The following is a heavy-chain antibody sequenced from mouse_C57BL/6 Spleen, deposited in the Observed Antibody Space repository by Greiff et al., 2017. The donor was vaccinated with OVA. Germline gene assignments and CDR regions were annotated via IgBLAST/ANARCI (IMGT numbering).Heavy chain of an antibody. V-gene: IGHV1-81*01. J-gene: IGHJ2*01. CDR3: SYGGQYYFDY. CDR1: GYTFTSYG. CDR2: IYPRCGNT. Sequence: QVQLQQSGAELVRPGASVKLSCKASGYTFTSYGMSWVKQSTGQGLEWIGEIYPRCGNTYYNEKFKGKATLTVAKSSSTAYMELSSLTSEDSAVYFDSYGGQYYFDYWGQGTTLTVSS. D-gene: IGHD2-12*01.